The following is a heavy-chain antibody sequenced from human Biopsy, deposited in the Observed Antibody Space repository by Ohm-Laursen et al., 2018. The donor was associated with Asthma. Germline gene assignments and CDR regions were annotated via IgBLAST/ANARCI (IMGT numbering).Heavy chain of an antibody. CDR3: ARTTYGHDGFDP. CDR1: GGSINIGDYY. J-gene: IGHJ5*02. Sequence: TLSLTWAVSGGSINIGDYYWSWIRQHPVKGLEWIGHIYYSGSTYYNPSLKSRVSISLDTSKNQFSLSLTSVTAAGTAVYYCARTTYGHDGFDPWGQGTLVTVSS. CDR2: IYYSGST. D-gene: IGHD4-17*01. V-gene: IGHV4-31*11.